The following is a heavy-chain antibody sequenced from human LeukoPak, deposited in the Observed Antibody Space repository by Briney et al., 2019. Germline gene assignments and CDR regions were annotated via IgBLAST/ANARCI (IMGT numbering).Heavy chain of an antibody. CDR2: IYYSGST. CDR1: GGSISSSSYY. D-gene: IGHD2-2*01. V-gene: IGHV4-39*01. CDR3: ARQQGYCSSTSCYFRHSEFDP. Sequence: PSETLSLTCTVSGGSISSSSYYWGWIRQPPGKGLEWIGSIYYSGSTYYNPSLKSRVTISVDTSKNQFPLKLSSVTAADTAVYYCARQQGYCSSTSCYFRHSEFDPWGQGTLVTVSS. J-gene: IGHJ5*02.